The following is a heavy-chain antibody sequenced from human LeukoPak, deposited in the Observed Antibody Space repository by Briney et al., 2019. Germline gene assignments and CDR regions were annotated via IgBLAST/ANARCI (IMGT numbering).Heavy chain of an antibody. J-gene: IGHJ4*02. CDR3: ARDVSGSSWFDY. CDR2: IYYSGST. D-gene: IGHD6-13*01. V-gene: IGHV4-59*12. Sequence: SETLSLTCTVSGGSISSYYWSWIRQPPGKGLEWIGYIYYSGSTNYKPSLKSRVTMSVDTSKNQFSLKLSSVTAADTAVYYCARDVSGSSWFDYWGQGTLVTVSS. CDR1: GGSISSYY.